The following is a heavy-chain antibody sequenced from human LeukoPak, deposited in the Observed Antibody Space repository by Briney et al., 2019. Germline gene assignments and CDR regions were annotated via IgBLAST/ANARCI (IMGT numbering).Heavy chain of an antibody. CDR1: GYTFTSYD. Sequence: GASVKVSCKASGYTFTSYDINWVRQATGQGLEWVGWMNPNSGNTGYAQKFQGRVTMTRNTSTSTAYMELSSLRSEDTAVYYCARLSTSLYCSSTSCPGPFDYWGQGTLVTVSS. J-gene: IGHJ4*02. D-gene: IGHD2-2*01. CDR3: ARLSTSLYCSSTSCPGPFDY. CDR2: MNPNSGNT. V-gene: IGHV1-8*01.